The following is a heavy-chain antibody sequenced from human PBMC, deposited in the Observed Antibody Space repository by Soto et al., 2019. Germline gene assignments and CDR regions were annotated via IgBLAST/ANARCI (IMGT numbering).Heavy chain of an antibody. Sequence: QLQLQESGPGLVKPSETLSLTCTVSGGSISSSSYYWGWIRQPPGKGLEWIGSIYYSGSTYYNPSLKSRVPISVETSKNQFSLKLSAVTAADTAVYYCVGGSGSYYDYYYGMDVLGQGPTVTVSS. J-gene: IGHJ6*02. CDR2: IYYSGST. D-gene: IGHD3-10*01. V-gene: IGHV4-39*01. CDR3: VGGSGSYYDYYYGMDV. CDR1: GGSISSSSYY.